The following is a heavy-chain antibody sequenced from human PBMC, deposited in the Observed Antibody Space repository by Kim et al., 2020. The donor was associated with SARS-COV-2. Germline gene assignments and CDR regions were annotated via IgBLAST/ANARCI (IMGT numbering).Heavy chain of an antibody. Sequence: PYSGNTGYAQTFQGRVTMTRNTAISTAYMERSSLRSEDTAVYYCARDTEDWGQGTLVTVSS. CDR3: ARDTED. CDR2: PYSGNT. V-gene: IGHV1-8*01. J-gene: IGHJ4*02.